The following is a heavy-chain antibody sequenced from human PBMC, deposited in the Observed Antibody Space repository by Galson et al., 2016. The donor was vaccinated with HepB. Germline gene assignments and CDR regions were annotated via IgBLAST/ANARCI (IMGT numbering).Heavy chain of an antibody. D-gene: IGHD3-10*01. CDR3: AKDLGAYYSGSGSYY. V-gene: IGHV3-30*18. CDR2: ISDDGSQT. CDR1: ELTFSKQV. Sequence: SLRLSCAASELTFSKQVMHWVRQAPGKGLEWVAAISDDGSQTDYEDSVKGRFTISRYNSKNTLFLQMSSLRTEDTAVYFCAKDLGAYYSGSGSYYWGQGTLVTVSS. J-gene: IGHJ4*02.